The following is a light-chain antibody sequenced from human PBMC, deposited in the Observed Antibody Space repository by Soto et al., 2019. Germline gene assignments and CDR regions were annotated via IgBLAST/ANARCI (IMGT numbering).Light chain of an antibody. Sequence: QSALTQPPSASGSPGQSVTISCTGTSSDVGGYNYVSWYQQHPGKAPKLMIYEVSKRPSGVPDRFSGSTSGNTASLTVSGLQAEDEADYYCSSYAVSTLVVFGGGTKLTVL. CDR1: SSDVGGYNY. CDR2: EVS. J-gene: IGLJ2*01. CDR3: SSYAVSTLVV. V-gene: IGLV2-8*01.